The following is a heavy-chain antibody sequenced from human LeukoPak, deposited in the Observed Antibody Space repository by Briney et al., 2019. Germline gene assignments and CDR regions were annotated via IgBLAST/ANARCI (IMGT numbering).Heavy chain of an antibody. J-gene: IGHJ6*02. Sequence: GRSLRPSCSASGFTFSSNVMHWVRQAPGKGLGWVGIIWYDGSNKYYADSVKGRFTISRDNSKNTLYLQMNSLRVEDTAVYYCARPYYSNYYCYGMDVWGQGTTVTVSS. CDR3: ARPYYSNYYCYGMDV. V-gene: IGHV3-33*01. CDR2: IWYDGSNK. CDR1: GFTFSSNV. D-gene: IGHD4-11*01.